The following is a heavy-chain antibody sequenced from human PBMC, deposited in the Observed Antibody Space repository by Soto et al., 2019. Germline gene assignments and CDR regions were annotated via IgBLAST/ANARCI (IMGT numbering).Heavy chain of an antibody. D-gene: IGHD3-10*01. Sequence: ASVKVSCKASGYTFTNHAIHWVRQAPGQGLEWMGWINAGKGDTKYPQRFQGRVTITTDTSTSTAYMELRSLRSDDTAVYYCARDVKGSVNRSFDPWGQGTLVTVSS. V-gene: IGHV1-3*01. CDR1: GYTFTNHA. CDR2: INAGKGDT. J-gene: IGHJ5*02. CDR3: ARDVKGSVNRSFDP.